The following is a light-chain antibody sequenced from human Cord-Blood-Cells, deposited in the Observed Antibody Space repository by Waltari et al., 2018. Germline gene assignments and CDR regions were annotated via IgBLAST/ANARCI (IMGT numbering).Light chain of an antibody. CDR1: SSDVGSYNL. J-gene: IGLJ1*01. CDR3: CSYAGSSTFYV. CDR2: EVS. V-gene: IGLV2-23*02. Sequence: ITISCTGTSSDVGSYNLVSWYQQHPGKAPKLMIYEVSKRPSGVSNRFSGSKSGNTASLTISGLQAEDEADYYCCSYAGSSTFYVFGTGTKVTVL.